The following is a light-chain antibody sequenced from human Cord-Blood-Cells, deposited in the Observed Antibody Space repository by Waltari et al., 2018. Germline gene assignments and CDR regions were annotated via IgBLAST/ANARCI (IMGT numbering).Light chain of an antibody. J-gene: IGLJ2*01. V-gene: IGLV2-23*02. CDR1: SSDVGSYNL. CDR2: EVS. Sequence: QSALTQPASVSGSPGQSITISCTGTSSDVGSYNLVSWYQQHPGKAPKLMIYEVSKRPSGVSNRVSGSKSGNTASLTISGVQAEDEADYYCCSYAGSSTVVFGGGTKLTVL. CDR3: CSYAGSSTVV.